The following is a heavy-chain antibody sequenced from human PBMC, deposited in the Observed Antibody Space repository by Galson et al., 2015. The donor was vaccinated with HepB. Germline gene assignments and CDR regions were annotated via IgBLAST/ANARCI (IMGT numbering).Heavy chain of an antibody. CDR2: ISSSSSYI. CDR1: AFTFSSYS. CDR3: AREVGIVVSSHGLDV. V-gene: IGHV3-21*01. D-gene: IGHD3-22*01. J-gene: IGHJ6*02. Sequence: SLRLSCAASAFTFSSYSMNWVRRAPGQGLEWVSSISSSSSYIYYADSVKGRFTISRDNAKNSLYLQMNSLRAEDTGVYYCAREVGIVVSSHGLDVWGQGTTVTVSS.